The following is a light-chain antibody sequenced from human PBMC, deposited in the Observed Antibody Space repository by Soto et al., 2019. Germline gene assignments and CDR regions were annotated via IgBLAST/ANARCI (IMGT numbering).Light chain of an antibody. CDR1: QGISSW. Sequence: DIQMTQSPSSVSASVGDRVIITCRASQGISSWLAWYQQKPGKAPNLLIYTASSLQSGVPSRFSGSGSGTDFTFTISGLQPEDVGTYYCQQAGIYPLTFGGGTKVEIK. J-gene: IGKJ4*01. CDR3: QQAGIYPLT. CDR2: TAS. V-gene: IGKV1-12*01.